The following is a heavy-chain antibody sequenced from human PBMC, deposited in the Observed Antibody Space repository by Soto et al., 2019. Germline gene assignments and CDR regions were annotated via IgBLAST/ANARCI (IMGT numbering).Heavy chain of an antibody. Sequence: QVQLVESGGGVVQPGRSLRLSCAASGFTFSSYGMHRVRQAPGKGLEGVAVIWYDGSKKYYADSVKGRFTISRDNSKNTLYLQMNSLRAEDTAVYYCAGGIAVAGTVVGGMDVWGQGTTVTVSS. V-gene: IGHV3-33*01. CDR2: IWYDGSKK. CDR1: GFTFSSYG. CDR3: AGGIAVAGTVVGGMDV. D-gene: IGHD6-19*01. J-gene: IGHJ6*02.